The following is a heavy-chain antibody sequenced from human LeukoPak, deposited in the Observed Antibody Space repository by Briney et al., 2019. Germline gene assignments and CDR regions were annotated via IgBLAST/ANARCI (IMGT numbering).Heavy chain of an antibody. CDR3: ATRRIAVAAPFDY. V-gene: IGHV4-39*07. J-gene: IGHJ4*02. Sequence: PSETLSLTCTVSGGSISSSSYYWGWIRQPPGKGLEWIGSIYYSGNTYYNPSLKSRVTMSVDTSKNEFSLKLSSVTTADTAVYYCATRRIAVAAPFDYWGQGTLVTVSS. CDR1: GGSISSSSYY. D-gene: IGHD6-19*01. CDR2: IYYSGNT.